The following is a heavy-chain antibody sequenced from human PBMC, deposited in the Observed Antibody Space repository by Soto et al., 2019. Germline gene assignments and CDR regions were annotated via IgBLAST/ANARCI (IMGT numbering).Heavy chain of an antibody. CDR3: ARDYSSGYYWDDY. CDR1: GFTFSSYS. V-gene: IGHV3-21*01. J-gene: IGHJ4*02. D-gene: IGHD3-22*01. Sequence: GGSLRLSCAASGFTFSSYSMNWVRQAPGKGLEWVSSISSSSSYIYYADSVKGRFTISRDNAKNSLYLQMNSLRAEDTAVYYCARDYSSGYYWDDYWGQGTLVTV. CDR2: ISSSSSYI.